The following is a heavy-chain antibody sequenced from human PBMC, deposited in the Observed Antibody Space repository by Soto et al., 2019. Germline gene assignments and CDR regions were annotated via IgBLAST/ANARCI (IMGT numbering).Heavy chain of an antibody. CDR3: ARWGTTGGLDV. V-gene: IGHV3-30*19. CDR1: GFTFRSYV. Sequence: QVQLVESGGGVVQPGTSLRVSCVGSGFTFRSYVIHWVRQAPGKGLEWVALTSYDGSDQYYGDSVRGRFPTSRDNSRNTVDLQMDSLRLEDTALYYCARWGTTGGLDVWGQGTLVSVSS. CDR2: TSYDGSDQ. J-gene: IGHJ1*01. D-gene: IGHD3-16*01.